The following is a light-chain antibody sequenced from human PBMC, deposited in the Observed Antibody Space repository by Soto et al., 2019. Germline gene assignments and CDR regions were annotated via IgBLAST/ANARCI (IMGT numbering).Light chain of an antibody. CDR2: WTS. J-gene: IGKJ2*01. CDR3: QESFGNFTWK. V-gene: IGKV4-1*01. Sequence: TQSPDSLAVSLGARATINCRSSQGVLHNSNSHHFLSWYQQRPSQSPNLLIYWTSLRESGVPERFIGSGSGAEFTLTISSLQADDVAVYYCQESFGNFTWKVGQGTKVDIK. CDR1: QGVLHNSNSHHF.